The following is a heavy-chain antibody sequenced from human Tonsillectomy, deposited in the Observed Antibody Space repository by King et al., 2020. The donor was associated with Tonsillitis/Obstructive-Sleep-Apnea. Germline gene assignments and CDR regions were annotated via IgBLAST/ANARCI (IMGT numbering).Heavy chain of an antibody. CDR2: ISSSSSTI. V-gene: IGHV3-48*02. CDR3: ARGNCSSTSCSLGY. J-gene: IGHJ4*02. Sequence: VQLVESGGGLVLPGGSLRLSCAASGFTFSSYSMNWVRQAPGKGLEWVSYISSSSSTIYYADSVKDRFTISRDNAKNSLYLQMNSLRDEDTAVYYCARGNCSSTSCSLGYWGQGTLVTVSS. CDR1: GFTFSSYS. D-gene: IGHD2-2*01.